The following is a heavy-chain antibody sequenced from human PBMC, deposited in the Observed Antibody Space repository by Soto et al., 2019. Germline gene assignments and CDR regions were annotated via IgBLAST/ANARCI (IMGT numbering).Heavy chain of an antibody. Sequence: SLLLSCAASGFTFSSYSMNWVRHAPGKGLEWVSSISSSSSYIYYANSVKGRFTISRDKAKNSLYLQMNSLRAEDTAVYYCARDTVDESAMVTAVEYWGEGALVTVSS. V-gene: IGHV3-21*01. CDR2: ISSSSSYI. CDR1: GFTFSSYS. CDR3: ARDTVDESAMVTAVEY. D-gene: IGHD5-18*01. J-gene: IGHJ4*02.